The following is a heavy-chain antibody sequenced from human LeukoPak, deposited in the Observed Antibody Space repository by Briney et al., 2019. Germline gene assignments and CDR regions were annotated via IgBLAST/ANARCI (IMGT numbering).Heavy chain of an antibody. Sequence: GGSLRLSCAASGFTVSSNYMSWVRQAPGKGLEWVSVIYGGGTTYYADSVKGRFTISRDNSKNTLFLQMNSPSAEDTAVYYCATSIAATGNTYFQHWGQGTLVTVSS. V-gene: IGHV3-53*01. CDR2: IYGGGTT. CDR1: GFTVSSNY. D-gene: IGHD6-13*01. J-gene: IGHJ1*01. CDR3: ATSIAATGNTYFQH.